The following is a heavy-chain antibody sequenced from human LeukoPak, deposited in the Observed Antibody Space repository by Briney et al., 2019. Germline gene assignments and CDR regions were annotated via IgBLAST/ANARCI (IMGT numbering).Heavy chain of an antibody. CDR3: ARVGEYDFWSGYQYYYMDV. J-gene: IGHJ6*03. CDR2: IKEDGSEK. V-gene: IGHV3-7*01. Sequence: GGSLRLSCAASGFTFSNYWMSWVRQAPGKGLEWVANIKEDGSEKFHAGSVRGRFTISRDNAKNSLYLQMNSLRAEDTAVYYCARVGEYDFWSGYQYYYMDVWGKGTTVTVSS. CDR1: GFTFSNYW. D-gene: IGHD3-3*01.